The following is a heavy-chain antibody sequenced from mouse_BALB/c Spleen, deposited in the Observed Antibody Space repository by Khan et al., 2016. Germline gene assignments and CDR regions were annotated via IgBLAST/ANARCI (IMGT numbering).Heavy chain of an antibody. CDR2: INPSAGYT. Sequence: QVQLQQSGAELAKPGASVKMSCKASGYTFTHYWMHWVKQRPGQGLEWIGYINPSAGYTYYNQKFKDKATLTADKSSSTVYMQLSSLTSEDSAVYFCARIERRDVVDYWGQGTTLTVSS. CDR3: ARIERRDVVDY. V-gene: IGHV1-7*01. D-gene: IGHD3-3*01. J-gene: IGHJ2*01. CDR1: GYTFTHYW.